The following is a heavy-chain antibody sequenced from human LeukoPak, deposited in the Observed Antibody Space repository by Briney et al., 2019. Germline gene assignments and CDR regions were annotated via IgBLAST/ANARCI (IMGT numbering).Heavy chain of an antibody. CDR1: GGSFSGYY. CDR3: ARDHGGWYGYFQH. J-gene: IGHJ1*01. CDR2: IYSSGST. V-gene: IGHV4-4*07. Sequence: SETLSLTCAVYGGSFSGYYWSWIRQPAGKGLEWIGRIYSSGSTNYNPSLKSRVTMSVDTSKNQFSLKLSSVTAADTAVYYCARDHGGWYGYFQHWGQGTLVTVSS. D-gene: IGHD6-19*01.